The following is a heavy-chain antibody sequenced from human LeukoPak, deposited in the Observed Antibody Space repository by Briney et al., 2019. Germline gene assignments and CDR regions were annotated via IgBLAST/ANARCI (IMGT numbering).Heavy chain of an antibody. CDR1: GFDFSSNW. Sequence: PGGSLRLSCAASGFDFSSNWMHWVRHAPGQGLVWVSRIKGAGISTNYADSVKGRFTISRDIAKNTLYLQMNSLRAEDTGVYYCAKDHYWSIDYWGRGTLVTVSS. V-gene: IGHV3-74*01. J-gene: IGHJ4*02. D-gene: IGHD3-3*01. CDR3: AKDHYWSIDY. CDR2: IKGAGIST.